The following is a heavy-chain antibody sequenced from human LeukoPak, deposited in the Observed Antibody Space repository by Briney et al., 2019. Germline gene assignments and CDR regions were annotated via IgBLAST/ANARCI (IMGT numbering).Heavy chain of an antibody. J-gene: IGHJ3*02. D-gene: IGHD3-10*01. Sequence: ASVKVSCKASGYTFTSYYMHWVRQAPGQGLEWMGWINPNSGGTNYAQKFQGRVTMTRDTSISTAYMELSRLRSDDTAVYYCARASGYYGDAFDIWGQGTMVTVSS. V-gene: IGHV1-2*02. CDR3: ARASGYYGDAFDI. CDR1: GYTFTSYY. CDR2: INPNSGGT.